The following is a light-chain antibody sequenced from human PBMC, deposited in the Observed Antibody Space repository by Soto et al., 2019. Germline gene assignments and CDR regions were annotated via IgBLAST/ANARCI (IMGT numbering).Light chain of an antibody. V-gene: IGKV3-15*01. CDR2: GAS. CDR1: QSINNQ. CDR3: QQYNKWPPIT. J-gene: IGKJ5*01. Sequence: LMTQSTTTLSVSPGERATLSCRASQSINNQLAWYQQRPGQAPSLLISGASTRDTGIPVRFSGSGSGTDFTLTISSLQSEDSAVYYCQQYNKWPPITCGLGTLMQL.